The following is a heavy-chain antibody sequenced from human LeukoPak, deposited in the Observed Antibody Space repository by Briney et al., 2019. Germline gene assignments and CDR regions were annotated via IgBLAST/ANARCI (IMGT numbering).Heavy chain of an antibody. CDR1: GYTFTSYG. V-gene: IGHV1-18*01. J-gene: IGHJ4*02. D-gene: IGHD6-19*01. Sequence: ASVKVSCRASGYTFTSYGISWVRQAPGQGLEWMGWISGYNGNTNYAQKLQGRVTMTTDTSTSTAYMELRSLRSDDTAVYYCARDLKRGYSSGRYSWGTGSSNDYWGQGTLVTVSS. CDR3: ARDLKRGYSSGRYSWGTGSSNDY. CDR2: ISGYNGNT.